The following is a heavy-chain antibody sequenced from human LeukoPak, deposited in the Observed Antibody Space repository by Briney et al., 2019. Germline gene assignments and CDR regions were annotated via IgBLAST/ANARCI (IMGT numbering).Heavy chain of an antibody. J-gene: IGHJ6*02. CDR3: ARGIESGWYSYYYYYGMDV. Sequence: GGSLRLSCAASGFTFSSYDMHWARQATGKGLEWVSAIGTAGDTYYPGSVKGRFTISRENAKNSLYLQMNSLRAGDTAVYYCARGIESGWYSYYYYYGMDVWGQGTTVTVSS. CDR2: IGTAGDT. CDR1: GFTFSSYD. V-gene: IGHV3-13*04. D-gene: IGHD6-19*01.